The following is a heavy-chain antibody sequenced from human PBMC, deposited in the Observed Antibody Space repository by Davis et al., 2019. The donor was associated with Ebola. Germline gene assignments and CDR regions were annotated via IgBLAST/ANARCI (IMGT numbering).Heavy chain of an antibody. D-gene: IGHD6-13*01. CDR1: GFTVSSNY. Sequence: ESLKISCAASGFTVSSNYMSWVRQAPGKGLEWIGYIYHSGSTYYNPSLKSRVTISVDRSKNQFSLKLSSVTAADTAVYYCARLGIAAADAFFAPWGQGTLVTVSS. CDR2: IYHSGST. CDR3: ARLGIAAADAFFAP. J-gene: IGHJ5*02. V-gene: IGHV4-59*02.